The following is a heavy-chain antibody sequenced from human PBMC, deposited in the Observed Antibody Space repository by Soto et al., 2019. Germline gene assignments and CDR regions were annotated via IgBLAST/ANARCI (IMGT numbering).Heavy chain of an antibody. V-gene: IGHV4-30-4*02. CDR2: IYYSGST. CDR1: GVSISSGDYY. D-gene: IGHD2-8*01. Sequence: SDTLSLTCTVSGVSISSGDYYWSWIRQPPGKGLEWIGYIYYSGSTYYNPSLKSRVTISVDTSKNQFSLKLSSVTAADTAVYYCARDGYCTNGVCPSDWGQGTLVTVSS. J-gene: IGHJ4*02. CDR3: ARDGYCTNGVCPSD.